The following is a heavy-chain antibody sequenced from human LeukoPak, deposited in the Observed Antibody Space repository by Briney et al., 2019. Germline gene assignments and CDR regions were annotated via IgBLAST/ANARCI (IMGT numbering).Heavy chain of an antibody. V-gene: IGHV1-69*13. J-gene: IGHJ5*02. D-gene: IGHD3-9*01. CDR2: IIPILGTA. CDR1: GGTFSSYA. Sequence: SVKVSCKASGGTFSSYAISWVRQAPGQGLEWMGGIIPILGTASYAQKFQGRVTITADESTSTAYMELSSLRSEDTAVYYCARPPEYYDILTGYLPWGQGTLVTVSS. CDR3: ARPPEYYDILTGYLP.